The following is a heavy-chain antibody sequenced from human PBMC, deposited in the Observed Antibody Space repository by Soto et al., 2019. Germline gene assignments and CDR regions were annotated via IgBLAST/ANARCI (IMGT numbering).Heavy chain of an antibody. Sequence: GESLKISCKTSGYSFTTYWIGWVRQMPGKGLEWMGIIYPGDSDTRYSPSFQGQVTFSADRSITTAYLQWSSLRASDTAMYYCARLGGAAVAKYSYYYYMDVWGKGTTVTVSS. V-gene: IGHV5-51*01. CDR2: IYPGDSDT. CDR3: ARLGGAAVAKYSYYYYMDV. J-gene: IGHJ6*03. D-gene: IGHD6-13*01. CDR1: GYSFTTYW.